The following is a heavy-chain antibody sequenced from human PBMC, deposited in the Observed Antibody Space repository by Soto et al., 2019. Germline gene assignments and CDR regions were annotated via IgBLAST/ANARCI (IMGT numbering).Heavy chain of an antibody. V-gene: IGHV3-53*01. CDR3: TTSPTVGV. CDR1: GFTVGNNY. Sequence: EVHLVESGGGLIQPGGSLILSCAASGFTVGNNYMTWVRQAPGKGLEWVSLMWSGDGTSYAGSVKGRFTMSRDSSKNTLYLQLNSLRAEDTAIYYCTTSPTVGVWGQGTTVTVSS. J-gene: IGHJ6*02. CDR2: MWSGDGT.